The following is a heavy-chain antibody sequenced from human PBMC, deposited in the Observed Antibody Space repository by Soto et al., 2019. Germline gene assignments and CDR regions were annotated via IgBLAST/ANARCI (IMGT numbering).Heavy chain of an antibody. J-gene: IGHJ4*02. CDR3: ARDIDGGSGRPGYFDY. V-gene: IGHV1-69*01. CDR1: GGTFSSYA. CDR2: IIPIFGTA. D-gene: IGHD6-19*01. Sequence: QVPLVQSGAEVKKPGSSVKVSCKASGGTFSSYAISWVRQAPGQGLEWMGGIIPIFGTANYAQKFQGRVTITADESTSTAYMELSSLRSEDTAVYYCARDIDGGSGRPGYFDYWGQGTLVTVSS.